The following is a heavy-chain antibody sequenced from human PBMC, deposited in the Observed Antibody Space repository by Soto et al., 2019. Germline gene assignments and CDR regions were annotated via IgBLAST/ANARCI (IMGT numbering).Heavy chain of an antibody. V-gene: IGHV3-73*01. Sequence: EVQLVESGGGLVQPGGSLKLSCAATGFTFSASAMVWVRQASGKGLEWVGHIRTTAENYATADAASVRGRFTISRGDSKITGYPKLNSLRTEDTAVYYCSTGNWNYEGGYCGQGTVVSVSS. CDR1: GFTFSASA. D-gene: IGHD1-7*01. J-gene: IGHJ4*02. CDR3: STGNWNYEGGY. CDR2: IRTTAENYAT.